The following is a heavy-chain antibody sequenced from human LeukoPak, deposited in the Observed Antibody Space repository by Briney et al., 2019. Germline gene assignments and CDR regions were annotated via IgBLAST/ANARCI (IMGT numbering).Heavy chain of an antibody. CDR1: GGSISSGDYY. V-gene: IGHV4-30-4*01. CDR3: ATTIGMYSKLDY. Sequence: PSETLSLTCTVSGGSISSGDYYWSWNRQPPGQGLEWIGYIYYSGGTYYNPSLKSRVTISVDTSKNQFSLKLSSVTAADSAVYYCATTIGMYSKLDYWGQGTLVNVSS. D-gene: IGHD4-11*01. CDR2: IYYSGGT. J-gene: IGHJ4*02.